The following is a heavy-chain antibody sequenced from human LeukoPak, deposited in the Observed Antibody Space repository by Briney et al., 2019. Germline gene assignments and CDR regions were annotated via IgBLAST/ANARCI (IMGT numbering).Heavy chain of an antibody. D-gene: IGHD5-24*01. V-gene: IGHV1-2*02. J-gene: IGHJ4*02. CDR1: GYTFTSYA. Sequence: GPSVKLSCNSSGYTFTSYAIHWVRHAPAQGLELVGGITSSGGTNYPQKFQGRVAITWDTSITTAYMDLSRLTSDDTAVYYCARDRCGDGFAHLDYWGQGALVTVSS. CDR2: ITSSGGT. CDR3: ARDRCGDGFAHLDY.